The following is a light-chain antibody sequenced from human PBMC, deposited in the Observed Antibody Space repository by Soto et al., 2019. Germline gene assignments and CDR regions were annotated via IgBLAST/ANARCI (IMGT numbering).Light chain of an antibody. CDR3: QQYNNWPRT. V-gene: IGKV3-15*01. J-gene: IGKJ1*01. CDR2: AAS. Sequence: EIIMTQSPATLSVSPGERATLSCRASQSVGSNLAWYQQKPGQAPRHLIYAASTRANAIPARFSGFGAGTEFTLTISTLQSEDFADYYCQQYNNWPRTFGHGTKVDIK. CDR1: QSVGSN.